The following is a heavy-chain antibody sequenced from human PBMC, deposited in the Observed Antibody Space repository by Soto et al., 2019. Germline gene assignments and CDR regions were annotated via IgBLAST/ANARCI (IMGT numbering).Heavy chain of an antibody. CDR2: IDPSDSYT. V-gene: IGHV5-10-1*01. J-gene: IGHJ5*02. D-gene: IGHD2-2*01. Sequence: NCCKDAESIYIGGCSARMRKKPGQGLEWMGRIDPSDSYTNYSPSFQGHVTISADKSISTAYLQWSSLKASDTAMYYCARSLGYCSKASCYSGVYSTDFGFQRTTVTDP. CDR1: ESIYIGGC. CDR3: ARSLGYCSKASCYSGVYSTDFGFQRTTVTDP.